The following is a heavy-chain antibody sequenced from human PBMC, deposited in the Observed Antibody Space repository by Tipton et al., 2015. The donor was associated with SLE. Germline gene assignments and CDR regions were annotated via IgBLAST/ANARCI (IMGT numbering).Heavy chain of an antibody. D-gene: IGHD6-13*01. V-gene: IGHV4-59*01. CDR3: ARGGEAAAGCSWFGP. CDR2: FYYGGST. Sequence: TLSLTCAVYGGSFSGYYWSWIRQTPGKGLEWIGYFYYGGSTNYNPSLKSRVTISVDTSKNQFSLKLTSVTAADTATYYCARGGEAAAGCSWFGPWGQGTLVTVSS. J-gene: IGHJ5*02. CDR1: GGSFSGYY.